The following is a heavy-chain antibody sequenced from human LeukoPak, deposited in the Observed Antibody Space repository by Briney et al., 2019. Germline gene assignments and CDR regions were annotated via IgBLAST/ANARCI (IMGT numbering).Heavy chain of an antibody. CDR3: ARGVRFSRYYYYYYMDV. Sequence: ASVKVSCKASGYTSTSYDINWVRQATGQGLEWVGWMNPNSGNTGYAQKFQGRVTITRNTSVSTAYMELSSLRSEDTAVYYCARGVRFSRYYYYYYMDVWGKGTTVTVSS. CDR1: GYTSTSYD. J-gene: IGHJ6*03. CDR2: MNPNSGNT. V-gene: IGHV1-8*03. D-gene: IGHD3-3*01.